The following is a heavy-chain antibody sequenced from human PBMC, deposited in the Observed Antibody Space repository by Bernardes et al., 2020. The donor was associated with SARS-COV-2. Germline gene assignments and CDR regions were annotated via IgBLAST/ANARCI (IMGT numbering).Heavy chain of an antibody. J-gene: IGHJ6*02. Sequence: SETLSLTCTVSGGSVNSGSYYWSWIRQPPGKGLEWIGYSHYSGSTNYNPSLKSRVTISLDTSKNQFSLKLNSVTAADTAVYYCARDQENRVYMRRYYYAMDVWGQGTTVTVSS. V-gene: IGHV4-61*01. CDR1: GGSVNSGSYY. D-gene: IGHD6-13*01. CDR3: ARDQENRVYMRRYYYAMDV. CDR2: SHYSGST.